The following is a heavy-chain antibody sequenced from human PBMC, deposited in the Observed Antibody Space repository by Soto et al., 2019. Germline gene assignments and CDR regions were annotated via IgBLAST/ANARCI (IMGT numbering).Heavy chain of an antibody. V-gene: IGHV5-51*01. D-gene: IGHD6-19*01. CDR3: ARHGSSGLFFDTLYYMDG. CDR2: IYPGDSDT. J-gene: IGHJ6*03. CDR1: GYSFTSYW. Sequence: GESLKISCKGSGYSFTSYWIGWVRQMPGKGLEWMGIIYPGDSDTRYSPSFQGQVTISADKSISTAYLQWSSLKASDTAMYYCARHGSSGLFFDTLYYMDGRAKRTTDTGSS.